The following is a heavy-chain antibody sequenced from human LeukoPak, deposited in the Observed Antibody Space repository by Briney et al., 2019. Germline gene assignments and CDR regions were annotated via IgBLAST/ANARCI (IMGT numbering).Heavy chain of an antibody. D-gene: IGHD4/OR15-4a*01. CDR3: VRYGGHNPELDY. V-gene: IGHV1-18*01. CDR1: NYTFTNYG. J-gene: IGHJ4*02. Sequence: ASVKVSCKGSNYTFTNYGMAWVRQAPGQGLQWMGWIGYNGIADYAQNLQGRVTMTTDSSTNTAYMELTSLTSDDAAVYYCVRYGGHNPELDYWGQGTLVIVSS. CDR2: IGYNGIA.